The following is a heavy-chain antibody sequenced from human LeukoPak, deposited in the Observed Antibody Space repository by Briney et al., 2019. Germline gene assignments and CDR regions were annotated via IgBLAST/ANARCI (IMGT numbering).Heavy chain of an antibody. V-gene: IGHV3-15*01. CDR2: IKSKTDGGTT. CDR1: GFTFSNAW. Sequence: GGSLRLSCVASGFTFSNAWMNWVRQAPGKGLEWVVRIKSKTDGGTTDYAAPVKGRFTISRDDSKNTLYLQMNSLKTEDTAVYYCTTVGNYDILTGYRDYWGQGTLVTVSP. J-gene: IGHJ4*02. CDR3: TTVGNYDILTGYRDY. D-gene: IGHD3-9*01.